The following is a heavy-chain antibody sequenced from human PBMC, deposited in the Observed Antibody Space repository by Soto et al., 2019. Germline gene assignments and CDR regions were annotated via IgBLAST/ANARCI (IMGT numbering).Heavy chain of an antibody. J-gene: IGHJ5*02. Sequence: QHPGKGLEWIGSIYYSGSTYYNPSLKSRVTISVDTSKNQFSLKLSSVTAADTAVYYCARHSRNRIDFWSGGSYWFDPWGQGTLVTVSS. D-gene: IGHD3-3*01. CDR3: ARHSRNRIDFWSGGSYWFDP. V-gene: IGHV4-39*01. CDR2: IYYSGST.